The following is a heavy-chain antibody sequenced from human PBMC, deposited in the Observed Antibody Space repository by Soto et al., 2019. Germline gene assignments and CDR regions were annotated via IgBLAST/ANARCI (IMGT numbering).Heavy chain of an antibody. Sequence: GGSLRLSCAASGFTFSSYAMSWVRQAPGKGLEWVSAISGSGGSTYYADSVKGRFTISRDNSKNTLYLQMNSLRAEDTAVYYCAKGERGYSYGLRPNYFDYWGQGTLVTVSS. CDR1: GFTFSSYA. J-gene: IGHJ4*02. D-gene: IGHD5-18*01. CDR2: ISGSGGST. V-gene: IGHV3-23*01. CDR3: AKGERGYSYGLRPNYFDY.